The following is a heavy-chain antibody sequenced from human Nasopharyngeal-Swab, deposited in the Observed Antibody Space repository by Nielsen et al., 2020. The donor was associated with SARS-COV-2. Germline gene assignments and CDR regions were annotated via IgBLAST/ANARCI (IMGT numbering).Heavy chain of an antibody. CDR2: IYHGDSDT. CDR1: GYSFTSYW. Sequence: GESLKISCKGSGYSFTSYWIGWVRQMPGKGLEWMGIIYHGDSDTRYSPSFQGQVTISAGKSLSTAYLQWSSLKASDTAMYYCARHEWDSSGWYYYYYMGVWGKGTTVTVSS. V-gene: IGHV5-51*01. D-gene: IGHD6-19*01. J-gene: IGHJ6*03. CDR3: ARHEWDSSGWYYYYYMGV.